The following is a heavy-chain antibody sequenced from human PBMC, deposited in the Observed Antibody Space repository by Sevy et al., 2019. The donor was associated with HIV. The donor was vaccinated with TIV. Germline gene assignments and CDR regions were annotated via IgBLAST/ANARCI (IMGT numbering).Heavy chain of an antibody. Sequence: GGSLRLSCAASGFTFSSYTMNWVRQAPGKGLEWVSYISSTSSTIYYADSVKVRITISRDNAKNSLYLQMNSLRDEDTAVYYCAGKMSSGWYVDAFDIWGQGTMVTVSS. V-gene: IGHV3-48*02. CDR3: AGKMSSGWYVDAFDI. CDR1: GFTFSSYT. CDR2: ISSTSSTI. D-gene: IGHD6-19*01. J-gene: IGHJ3*02.